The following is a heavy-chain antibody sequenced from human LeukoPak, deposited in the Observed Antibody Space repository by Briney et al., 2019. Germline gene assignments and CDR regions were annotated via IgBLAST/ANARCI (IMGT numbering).Heavy chain of an antibody. V-gene: IGHV1-69*13. CDR2: IIPIFGTA. D-gene: IGHD2-2*02. CDR3: ARGGEAAIPAAKPWWFDP. CDR1: GGTFSNHA. Sequence: SVKVSCKASGGTFSNHALSWVRQAPGQGLEWMGGIIPIFGTANYAQKFQDRVAITADESTGTTYMELSSLRFEDTAVYYCARGGEAAIPAAKPWWFDPWGQGTLVTVSS. J-gene: IGHJ5*02.